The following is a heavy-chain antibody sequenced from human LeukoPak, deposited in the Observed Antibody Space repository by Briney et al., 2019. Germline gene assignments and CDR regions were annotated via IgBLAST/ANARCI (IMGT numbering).Heavy chain of an antibody. CDR2: ISSSSSYT. D-gene: IGHD1-1*01. CDR1: GFSFSSYS. CDR3: ARGGSGNWNAPFDY. Sequence: GGSLRLSCAASGFSFSSYSMNWVRQAPGKGLEWVSSISSSSSYTYYADSVKGRFTISRDNAKNSLYLQMNSLRAEDTAVYYCARGGSGNWNAPFDYWGQGTLVTVSS. J-gene: IGHJ4*02. V-gene: IGHV3-21*01.